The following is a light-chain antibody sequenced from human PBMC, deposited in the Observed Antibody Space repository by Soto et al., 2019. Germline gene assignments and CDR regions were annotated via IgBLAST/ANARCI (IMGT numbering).Light chain of an antibody. V-gene: IGKV3-20*01. J-gene: IGKJ4*01. Sequence: ETVLTQSPATQSLSPGERATLSCRASQSVSSSYLAWYQQKPGQAPRLLIYGASSRATGIPDRFSGSGSGTDFTLTISRLEPEDFAVYYCQQYGSSPLTFGGGTKVDIK. CDR3: QQYGSSPLT. CDR2: GAS. CDR1: QSVSSSY.